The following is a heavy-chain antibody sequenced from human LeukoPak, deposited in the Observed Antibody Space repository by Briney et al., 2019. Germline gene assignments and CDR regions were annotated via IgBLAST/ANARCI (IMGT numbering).Heavy chain of an antibody. J-gene: IGHJ4*02. CDR1: GFTVSSNY. Sequence: GGSLRLSCAASGFTVSSNYMSWVRQAPGKGLEWVSVIYSGGSTYYADSVKGRFTISRDNSKNTLYLQMNSLRAEDTAVYYCAREHSAAGTLSGWGQGTLVTVSS. CDR3: AREHSAAGTLSG. CDR2: IYSGGST. V-gene: IGHV3-66*01. D-gene: IGHD6-13*01.